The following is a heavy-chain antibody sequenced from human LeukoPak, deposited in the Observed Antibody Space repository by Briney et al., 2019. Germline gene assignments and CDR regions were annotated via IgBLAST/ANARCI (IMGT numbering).Heavy chain of an antibody. J-gene: IGHJ4*02. CDR2: IAYTNTI. CDR3: ARDPHSLDY. CDR1: GFSFSSYS. V-gene: IGHV3-48*01. Sequence: GGSLRLSCTASGFSFSSYSVNWVRQAPGKGLEWVAYIAYTNTIHYADSVRGRFAISRDNAKNSLYLQLNSLRAKDTAVYYCARDPHSLDYWGQGTRVTVSS.